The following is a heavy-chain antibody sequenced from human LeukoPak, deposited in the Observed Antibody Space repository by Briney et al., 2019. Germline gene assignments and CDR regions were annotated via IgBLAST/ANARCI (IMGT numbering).Heavy chain of an antibody. V-gene: IGHV4-59*08. CDR2: IYYSGST. J-gene: IGHJ4*02. D-gene: IGHD6-19*01. Sequence: KPSETLSLTCTVSGGSISSYYWSWIRQPPGKGLEWIGYIYYSGSTIYNPSLKSRVTISVDTSKNQFSLKLRSVTAADTAVYYCARHGRAVAGDFDYWGLGTLVTVSS. CDR1: GGSISSYY. CDR3: ARHGRAVAGDFDY.